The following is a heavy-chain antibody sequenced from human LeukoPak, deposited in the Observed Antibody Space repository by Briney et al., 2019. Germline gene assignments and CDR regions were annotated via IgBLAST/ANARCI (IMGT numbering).Heavy chain of an antibody. CDR3: ARGYYPPRWYFDL. V-gene: IGHV4-34*01. CDR1: GGSFSSYS. Sequence: SETLSLTCALYGGSFSSYSWSWTWIRQTPEKGLEWIGEIIEKGNANYNPSLKSRATIDLDTSKNQFSLKLTSMTAADTAMYYCARGYYPPRWYFDLWGRGTLVTVSS. CDR2: IIEKGNA. J-gene: IGHJ2*01. D-gene: IGHD3-10*01.